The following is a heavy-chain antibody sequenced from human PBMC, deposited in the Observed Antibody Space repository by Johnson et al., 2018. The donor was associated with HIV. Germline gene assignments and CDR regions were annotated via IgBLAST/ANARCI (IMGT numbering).Heavy chain of an antibody. CDR2: ISYDGSNK. CDR3: ARDLYSGYGGRAFDI. V-gene: IGHV3-30*19. J-gene: IGHJ3*02. Sequence: QVQLVESGGGVVQPGRSLRLSCAASGFTFSSYGMHWVRQAPGKGLEWVAVISYDGSNKYYADSVKGRFTISRDNSKNTLYLQMNSLRAEDTAVYYCARDLYSGYGGRAFDIWGQGTMVTVSS. D-gene: IGHD5-12*01. CDR1: GFTFSSYG.